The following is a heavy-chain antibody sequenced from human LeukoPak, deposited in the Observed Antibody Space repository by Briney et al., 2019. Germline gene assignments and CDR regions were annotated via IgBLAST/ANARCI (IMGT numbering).Heavy chain of an antibody. CDR2: INPNSGVT. V-gene: IGHV1-2*06. D-gene: IGHD6-13*01. CDR3: ARAASGTYYFDY. J-gene: IGHJ4*02. CDR1: GYTFTGYY. Sequence: ASVKVSCKASGYTFTGYYLHWVRQVPGQGLERMGRINPNSGVTDYAQKFQGRITMTRDTSISTAYMELSRLRSDDSAMYYCARAASGTYYFDYWGQGTLVTVSS.